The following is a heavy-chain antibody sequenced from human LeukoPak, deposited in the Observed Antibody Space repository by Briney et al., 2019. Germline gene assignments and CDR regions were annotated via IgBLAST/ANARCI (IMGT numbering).Heavy chain of an antibody. V-gene: IGHV3-74*01. D-gene: IGHD2-2*01. CDR2: INSDGSST. Sequence: GGSLRLSCAASGFSFSSYWMHWVRQAPGKGLVWVSHINSDGSSTSYADSVKGRFTISRDNAKNTLYLQMISLRAEDTAVYYCASPRPYCSSTSCYAGNFDYWGQGTLVTVSS. CDR3: ASPRPYCSSTSCYAGNFDY. J-gene: IGHJ4*02. CDR1: GFSFSSYW.